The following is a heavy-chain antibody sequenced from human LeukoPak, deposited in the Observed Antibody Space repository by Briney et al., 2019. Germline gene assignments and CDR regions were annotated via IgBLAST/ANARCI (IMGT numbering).Heavy chain of an antibody. D-gene: IGHD3-22*01. CDR1: GGSISSGGYS. V-gene: IGHV4-30-2*01. CDR3: AGERTVSGSGYGFDY. Sequence: PSETLSLTCAVSGGSISSGGYSWSWIRQPPGKGLEWIGYIYHSGSTYYNPSLKSRVTISVDRSKNLFSLKLSSVTAADTAVYYCAGERTVSGSGYGFDYWGQGTLVTVSS. CDR2: IYHSGST. J-gene: IGHJ4*02.